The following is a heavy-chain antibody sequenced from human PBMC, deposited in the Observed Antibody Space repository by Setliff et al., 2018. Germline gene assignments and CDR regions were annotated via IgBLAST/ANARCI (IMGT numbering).Heavy chain of an antibody. CDR1: GGSFSDYY. CDR3: ARGGTYRYFDY. CDR2: INHSGST. J-gene: IGHJ4*02. V-gene: IGHV4-34*01. Sequence: SETLSLTCGASGGSFSDYYWSWIRQPPGKGLEWIGEINHSGSTKCNPSLKSRVTISVDTSKNQFSLELTSVTAADTAVYYCARGGTYRYFDYWGQGALVTVSS.